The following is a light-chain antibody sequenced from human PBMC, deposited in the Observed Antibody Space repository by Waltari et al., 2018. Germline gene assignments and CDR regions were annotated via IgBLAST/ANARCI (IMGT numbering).Light chain of an antibody. CDR2: LAA. CDR3: MQARQTPYT. CDR1: QSLLHRNGYNS. V-gene: IGKV2-28*01. J-gene: IGKJ2*01. Sequence: MVMTQSPLSLPVTPGEPASIACRASQSLLHRNGYNSLAWYLQKPGQSPQLLIYLAATRASGVPDRFSVDASGTQFTLRISRVEAEDVGVYYCMQARQTPYTFGQGTKLEI.